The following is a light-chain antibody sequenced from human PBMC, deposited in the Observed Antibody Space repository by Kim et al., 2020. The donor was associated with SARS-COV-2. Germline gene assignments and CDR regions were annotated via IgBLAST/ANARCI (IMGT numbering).Light chain of an antibody. Sequence: QSVLNQPPSASGTPGQRVTISCSGGTSNIGRRPVNWYQQFPGAAPKLLIYSDNQRASGVAGRFSASKSGTSASLAISGLQPEDEADYYCAAWDDSIDGPMFGGGTKVTVL. V-gene: IGLV1-44*01. J-gene: IGLJ3*02. CDR2: SDN. CDR1: TSNIGRRP. CDR3: AAWDDSIDGPM.